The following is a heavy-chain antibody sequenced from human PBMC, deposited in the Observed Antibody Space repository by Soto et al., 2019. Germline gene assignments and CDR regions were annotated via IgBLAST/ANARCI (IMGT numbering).Heavy chain of an antibody. D-gene: IGHD3-10*01. CDR1: GDTFTSYY. J-gene: IGHJ5*02. V-gene: IGHV1-46*01. Sequence: ASVKVSCKAPGDTFTSYYTHWLRQAPGHGLERLGVILPNRGRTRLAQKFQGRVNMTSDTSTSTVYMELRGQTSEDTAVYYSARSSWGVFGLIIEVIYWFPPWGHLTLFAVAS. CDR2: ILPNRGRT. CDR3: ARSSWGVFGLIIEVIYWFPP.